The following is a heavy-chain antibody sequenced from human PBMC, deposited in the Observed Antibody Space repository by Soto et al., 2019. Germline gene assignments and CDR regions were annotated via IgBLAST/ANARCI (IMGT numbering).Heavy chain of an antibody. CDR1: GFTFNTYG. D-gene: IGHD2-15*01. J-gene: IGHJ6*02. CDR3: ARIDCTGGNCRPYAYYDLDV. CDR2: IWYDGGIK. Sequence: PVGSLSLSCAASGFTFNTYGMHWVRQAPGKGLEWVAVIWYDGGIKYYSDSTRGRFIVSRDNSRNTLYLQMNSLRVEDTAVYYCARIDCTGGNCRPYAYYDLDVWGQGTTVTVSS. V-gene: IGHV3-33*01.